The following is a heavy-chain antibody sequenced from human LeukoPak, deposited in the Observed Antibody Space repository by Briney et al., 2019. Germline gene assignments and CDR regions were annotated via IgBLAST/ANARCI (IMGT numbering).Heavy chain of an antibody. CDR2: IYSGGTT. V-gene: IGHV3-53*01. Sequence: GGSLILSCAASGFTVNSNYMSWLRQALGQGLEWVSIIYSGGTTHYADSVKGRFTISRDNTKNTLYLQMDSLRAEDTAVYYCARTYYSGSGTYQRWFDPWGQGTLVTVSS. J-gene: IGHJ5*02. D-gene: IGHD3-10*01. CDR1: GFTVNSNY. CDR3: ARTYYSGSGTYQRWFDP.